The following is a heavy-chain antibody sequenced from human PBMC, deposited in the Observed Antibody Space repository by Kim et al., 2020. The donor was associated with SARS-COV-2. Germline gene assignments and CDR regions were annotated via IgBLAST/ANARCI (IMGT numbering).Heavy chain of an antibody. Sequence: SVKGRFTISRDNSKNTLYLQMNSLRAEDTAVYYCAKDLVRGSSSWYYFDYWGQGTLVTVSS. V-gene: IGHV3-23*01. CDR3: AKDLVRGSSSWYYFDY. J-gene: IGHJ4*02. D-gene: IGHD6-13*01.